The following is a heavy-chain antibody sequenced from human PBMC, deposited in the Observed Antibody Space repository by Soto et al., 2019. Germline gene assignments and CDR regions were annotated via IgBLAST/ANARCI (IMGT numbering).Heavy chain of an antibody. CDR1: GFIFSDFA. V-gene: IGHV3-33*01. Sequence: PGGSLRLSCAASGFIFSDFAMHWVRQAPGKGLEWVAEIWYDGSNEYYGDSVKGRFTISRDNSKNTLYLQMDSLRADDTAVYYCARLLDSWGEPHYFDSWGQGTMVTVSS. J-gene: IGHJ4*02. CDR2: IWYDGSNE. D-gene: IGHD3-16*01. CDR3: ARLLDSWGEPHYFDS.